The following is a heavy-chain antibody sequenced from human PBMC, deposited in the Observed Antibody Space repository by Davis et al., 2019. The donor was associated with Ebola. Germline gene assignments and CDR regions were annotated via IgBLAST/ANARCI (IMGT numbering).Heavy chain of an antibody. D-gene: IGHD3-3*01. V-gene: IGHV1-2*02. CDR1: AYTFTDYY. CDR2: VNPNAGNT. J-gene: IGHJ4*02. CDR3: ARGSSFWGGYLMAYFEY. Sequence: ASVKVSCKASAYTFTDYYIHWVRQAPGQGLEWMGWVNPNAGNTKYAQNFQGRVTMTSDTSTTTAYMELTGLRSDDTAVYYCARGSSFWGGYLMAYFEYWGQGTVVTV.